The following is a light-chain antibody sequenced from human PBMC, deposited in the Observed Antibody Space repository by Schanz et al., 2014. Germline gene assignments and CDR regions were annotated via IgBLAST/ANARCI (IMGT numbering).Light chain of an antibody. V-gene: IGLV1-40*01. J-gene: IGLJ1*01. CDR2: ANS. CDR3: VSYTSSSTYV. Sequence: QSVLTQPPSMSGAPGQRVTISCTGSSSNIGAGYDVHWYQQLPGTAPKLLIYANSNRPSGVPDRFSGSKSGASASLAITGLQAEDEADYYCVSYTSSSTYVFGTGTKLTVL. CDR1: SSNIGAGYD.